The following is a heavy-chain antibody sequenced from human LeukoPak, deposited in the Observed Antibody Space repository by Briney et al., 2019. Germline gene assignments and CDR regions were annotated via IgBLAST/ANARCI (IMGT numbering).Heavy chain of an antibody. D-gene: IGHD3-16*01. Sequence: GGSLRLSCAASGFTVSDNNMIWVRQAPGKGLEWVSTLHRDGSVRYADSVNGRFTISRDDSKNTLSLQMSSLRDADPAVYYCVSVHGGGYWGQGTLVTVSS. CDR2: LHRDGSV. V-gene: IGHV3-53*01. J-gene: IGHJ4*02. CDR3: VSVHGGGY. CDR1: GFTVSDNN.